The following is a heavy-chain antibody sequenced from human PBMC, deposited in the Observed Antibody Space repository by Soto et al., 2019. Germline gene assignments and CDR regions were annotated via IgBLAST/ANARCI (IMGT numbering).Heavy chain of an antibody. V-gene: IGHV4-34*01. CDR2: INHSGST. D-gene: IGHD3-22*01. J-gene: IGHJ4*02. Sequence: SETLSLTCAVYGGSFSGYYWSWIRQPPGKGLEWIGEINHSGSTNYNPSLKSRVTISVDTSKNQFSLKLSSVTAADTAVYYCARVNDYDSSGPFDYWGQGTRVTVSS. CDR3: ARVNDYDSSGPFDY. CDR1: GGSFSGYY.